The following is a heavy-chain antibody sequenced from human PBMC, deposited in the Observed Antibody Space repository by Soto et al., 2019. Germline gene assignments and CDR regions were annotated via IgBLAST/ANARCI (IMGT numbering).Heavy chain of an antibody. Sequence: ASVKVSCKASGCTFTSYGISWVRQAPGQGLEWMGWISAYNGNTNYAQKLQGRVTMTTDTSTSTAYMELRSLRSDDTAVYYCAREKRYSSSWYVDYWGQGTLVTVSS. J-gene: IGHJ4*02. CDR3: AREKRYSSSWYVDY. D-gene: IGHD6-13*01. CDR2: ISAYNGNT. V-gene: IGHV1-18*01. CDR1: GCTFTSYG.